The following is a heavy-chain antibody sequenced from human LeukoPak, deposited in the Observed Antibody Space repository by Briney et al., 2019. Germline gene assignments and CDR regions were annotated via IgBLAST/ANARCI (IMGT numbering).Heavy chain of an antibody. CDR1: GYTFTDYF. D-gene: IGHD6-13*01. V-gene: IGHV1-2*02. CDR2: VNPHSGGR. J-gene: IGHJ4*02. CDR3: AKVRDRLSSFYPAA. Sequence: ASVKVSCKASGYTFTDYFIHWVRQAPGQGLEWMGWVNPHSGGRNLAQKFQGRVTMTRDTPSTTAYLELSGLTSDAPAMYYCAKVRDRLSSFYPAAWGQGTLVTVSS.